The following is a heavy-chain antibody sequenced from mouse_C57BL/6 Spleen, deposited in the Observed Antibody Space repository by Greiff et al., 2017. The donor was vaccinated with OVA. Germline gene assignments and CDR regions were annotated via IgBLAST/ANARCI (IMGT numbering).Heavy chain of an antibody. CDR2: IDPETGGT. D-gene: IGHD1-1*01. CDR3: TSPTTVVEGAWFAY. V-gene: IGHV1-15*01. J-gene: IGHJ3*01. CDR1: GYTFTDYE. Sequence: QVQLKQSGAELVRPGASVTLSCKASGYTFTDYEMHWVKQTPVHGLEWIGAIDPETGGTAYNQKFKGKAILTADKSSSTAYMELRSLTSEDSAVYYCTSPTTVVEGAWFAYWGQGTLVTVSA.